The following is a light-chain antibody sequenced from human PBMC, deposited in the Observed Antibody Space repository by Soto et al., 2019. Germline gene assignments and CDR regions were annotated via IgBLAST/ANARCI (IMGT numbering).Light chain of an antibody. CDR1: QTISSW. V-gene: IGKV1-5*03. CDR3: HQYYTPPWT. Sequence: DIQMTQSPSTLSGSVGDRVTITCRASQTISSWLAWYQQKPGKAPKLLIYKASTLKSGVPDRFSGSGSGTDFTPTISSLQAEDVAVYYCHQYYTPPWTFGQGTRVEIK. J-gene: IGKJ1*01. CDR2: KAS.